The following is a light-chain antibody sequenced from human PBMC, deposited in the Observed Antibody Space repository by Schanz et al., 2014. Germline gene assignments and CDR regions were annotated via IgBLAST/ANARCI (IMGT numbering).Light chain of an antibody. V-gene: IGLV2-14*03. CDR3: SSYAGSDNYV. CDR1: SSDVGGYNY. CDR2: DVT. Sequence: QSALTQPASVSGSRGQSLTISCTGSSSDVGGYNYVSWYQQHPGKAPKLIIYDVTNRPSGVSNRFSASKSGTTASLTISGLQAEDEADYYCSSYAGSDNYVFGTGTKLTVL. J-gene: IGLJ1*01.